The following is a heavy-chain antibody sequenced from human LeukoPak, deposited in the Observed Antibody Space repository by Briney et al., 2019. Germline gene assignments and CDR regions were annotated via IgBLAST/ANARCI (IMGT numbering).Heavy chain of an antibody. CDR2: IYYSGST. V-gene: IGHV4-59*01. J-gene: IGHJ2*01. CDR3: ARDRGSFQFSWYFDL. Sequence: SETLSLTCNVSGDSIRGFYWAWIRQPPGKGLERIGYIYYSGSTNYNPSLKSRVTISVDTSKNQFSLKLSSVTAADTAVYYCARDRGSFQFSWYFDLWGRGTLVTVSS. CDR1: GDSIRGFY.